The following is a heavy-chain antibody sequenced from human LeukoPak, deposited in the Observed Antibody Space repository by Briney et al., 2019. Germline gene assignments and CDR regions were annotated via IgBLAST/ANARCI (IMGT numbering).Heavy chain of an antibody. CDR2: IYYSGSS. V-gene: IGHV4-30-4*08. CDR1: GGSITSDDYF. D-gene: IGHD3-22*01. CDR3: ARSLDSSGYYIFDL. Sequence: YPSETLSLTCTVSGGSITSDDYFWNWIRQAPGKGLEWIGCIYYSGSSYYKPSLKSRLSMSVDTSKNQFSLKLSSMTAADTAVYYCARSLDSSGYYIFDLWGRGTLATVSS. J-gene: IGHJ2*01.